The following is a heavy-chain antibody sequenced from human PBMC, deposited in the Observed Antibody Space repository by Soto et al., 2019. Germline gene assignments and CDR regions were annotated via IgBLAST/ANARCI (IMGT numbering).Heavy chain of an antibody. J-gene: IGHJ4*02. D-gene: IGHD3-3*01. CDR2: ISGSGGST. CDR1: GFTFSSYA. CDR3: AKTGQIFGVVIYFDY. Sequence: EVQLLESGGGLVQPGGSLRLSCAASGFTFSSYAMSWVRQAPGKGLEWVSAISGSGGSTYYADSVKGRFTISRDNSKNTLYLQMNNLRAEDTAVYYCAKTGQIFGVVIYFDYWGQGTLVTVSS. V-gene: IGHV3-23*01.